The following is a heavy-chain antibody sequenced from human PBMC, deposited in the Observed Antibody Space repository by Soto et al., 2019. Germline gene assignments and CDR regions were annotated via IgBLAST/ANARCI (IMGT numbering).Heavy chain of an antibody. J-gene: IGHJ3*02. CDR3: ARYSGSSLYGFDI. D-gene: IGHD1-26*01. CDR2: INTYIGNT. Sequence: GASVKVSCKASGYTFTTYGISWVRLAPGQGLEWMGLINTYIGNTNYAQRLQGRVTVTADTSTSTAYMELRSLRSDDTAVYYCARYSGSSLYGFDIWGQGTTFTVSS. V-gene: IGHV1-18*04. CDR1: GYTFTTYG.